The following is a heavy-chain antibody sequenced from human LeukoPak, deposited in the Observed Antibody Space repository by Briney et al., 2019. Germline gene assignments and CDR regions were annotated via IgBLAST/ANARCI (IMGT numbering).Heavy chain of an antibody. J-gene: IGHJ4*02. CDR3: ARDGYYYDSSGYYYYFDY. CDR2: INKDGSEK. Sequence: PGGSLRPSCAASGFSLNRYWMSWVRQAPGKGLEWVANINKDGSEKYYVYSVKGRFTISRDNAKNSLYLQMNSLRAEDTAVYYCARDGYYYDSSGYYYYFDYWGQGTLVTVS. D-gene: IGHD3-22*01. CDR1: GFSLNRYW. V-gene: IGHV3-7*04.